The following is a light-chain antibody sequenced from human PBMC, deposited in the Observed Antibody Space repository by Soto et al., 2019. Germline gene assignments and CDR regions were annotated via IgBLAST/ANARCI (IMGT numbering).Light chain of an antibody. CDR1: SSDVGGYNY. V-gene: IGLV2-11*01. J-gene: IGLJ3*02. CDR2: DVN. CDR3: CSFAGRFAWV. Sequence: QSALTQPRSVSGSPGQSVTISCTGTSSDVGGYNYVSWYQQHPGKAPRLVIYDVNQRPSGVPDRFSGSKSDNTASLTISGLQAEDEGGYFCCSFAGRFAWVFGGGTKVTVL.